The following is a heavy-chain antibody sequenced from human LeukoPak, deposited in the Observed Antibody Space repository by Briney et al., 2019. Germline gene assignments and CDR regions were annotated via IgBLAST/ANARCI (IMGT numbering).Heavy chain of an antibody. CDR1: GGSISSYY. V-gene: IGHV4-59*01. D-gene: IGHD2-2*01. Sequence: SETLSLSCTVSGGSISSYYWSWIRQPPGKGLEWIGYVYYTGNTNHNPSLKSRVTMSVDTSKNQFSLKLSSVTAADTAVYYCARAVDYRRSASCYAGYYYYMDVWGKGTTVTVSS. CDR2: VYYTGNT. J-gene: IGHJ6*03. CDR3: ARAVDYRRSASCYAGYYYYMDV.